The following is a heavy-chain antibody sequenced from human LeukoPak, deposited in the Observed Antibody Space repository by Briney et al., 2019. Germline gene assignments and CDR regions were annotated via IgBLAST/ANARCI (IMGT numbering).Heavy chain of an antibody. CDR3: ARDPGAYSGGWDFDY. CDR1: GFTFSSYA. CDR2: ISYDGSHK. V-gene: IGHV3-30*04. J-gene: IGHJ4*02. D-gene: IGHD6-19*01. Sequence: GRSLRLSCAASGFTFSSYAMHWVRQAPGKGLEWVAVISYDGSHKYYADSVKGRFTISRDNSKNTLFLQMNSLRAEDTAVYYCARDPGAYSGGWDFDYWGQGTLVTVSS.